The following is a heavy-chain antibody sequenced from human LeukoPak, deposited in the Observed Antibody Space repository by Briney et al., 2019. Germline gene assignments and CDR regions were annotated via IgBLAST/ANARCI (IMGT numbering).Heavy chain of an antibody. V-gene: IGHV1-8*01. Sequence: ASVKVSCKASGYTFTSYDINWVRQAPGQGLEWMGWMNPNSGNTGYAQKFQGRVTMTRNTSISTAYMELSSLRSEDTAVYYCARGSNTDDAFDIWGQGTMVTVPS. CDR2: MNPNSGNT. CDR3: ARGSNTDDAFDI. CDR1: GYTFTSYD. J-gene: IGHJ3*02. D-gene: IGHD2/OR15-2a*01.